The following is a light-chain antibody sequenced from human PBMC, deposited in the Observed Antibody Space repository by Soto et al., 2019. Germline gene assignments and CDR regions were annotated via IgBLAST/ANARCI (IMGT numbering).Light chain of an antibody. CDR2: KND. V-gene: IGLV1-47*01. Sequence: QSVLPQPPSASGTPGQRVTISCSGSSSNIGSNYVYWYQHLPGTAPKLLIYKNDQRPSGVPDRFSGSKSGTSASLAISGLRSGDEADYYCATWDDSLVFGGGTKLTVL. J-gene: IGLJ2*01. CDR1: SSNIGSNY. CDR3: ATWDDSLV.